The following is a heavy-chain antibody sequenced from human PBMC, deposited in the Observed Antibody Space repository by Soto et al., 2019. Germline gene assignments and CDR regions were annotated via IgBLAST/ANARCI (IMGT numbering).Heavy chain of an antibody. V-gene: IGHV3-30-3*01. D-gene: IGHD6-13*01. CDR1: GFTFSSYA. CDR2: ISYDGSNK. J-gene: IGHJ4*02. Sequence: SLRLSCAASGFTFSSYAMHWVRQAPGKGLEWVAVISYDGSNKNYADSVKGRFTISRDNSKNTLYLQMNSLRAEDTAVYYCARDRRVAAAGLIDYWGQGTLVTVSS. CDR3: ARDRRVAAAGLIDY.